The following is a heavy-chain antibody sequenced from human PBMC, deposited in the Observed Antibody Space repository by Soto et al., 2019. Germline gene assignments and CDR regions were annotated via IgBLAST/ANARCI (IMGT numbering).Heavy chain of an antibody. V-gene: IGHV1-3*01. Sequence: GASVKVSCKASGYTFTSFAMHWVRQAPGQRLEWMGWINAGNGNTKYSQKFQGRVTITKNTSASTAYMELSSLRSEDTAVYYCARGPLRSWFDPWGQGTLVTVSS. J-gene: IGHJ5*02. CDR1: GYTFTSFA. CDR3: ARGPLRSWFDP. D-gene: IGHD5-12*01. CDR2: INAGNGNT.